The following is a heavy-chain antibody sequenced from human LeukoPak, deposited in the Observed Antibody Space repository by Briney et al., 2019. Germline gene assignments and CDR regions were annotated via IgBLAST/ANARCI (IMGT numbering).Heavy chain of an antibody. J-gene: IGHJ4*02. Sequence: GGSLRLSCAASGFTFSSYWMSWVRQAPGKGLEWVANIKQDGSEKYYVDSVKGRFTISRDNAKNSLYLQMNSLRAEGRAVSYCARGDPYSSLAWYYWGQGTLVTISS. D-gene: IGHD6-19*01. CDR3: ARGDPYSSLAWYY. CDR1: GFTFSSYW. CDR2: IKQDGSEK. V-gene: IGHV3-7*04.